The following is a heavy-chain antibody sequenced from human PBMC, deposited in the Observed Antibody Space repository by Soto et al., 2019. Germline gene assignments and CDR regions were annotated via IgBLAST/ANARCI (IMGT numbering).Heavy chain of an antibody. CDR3: ARSSYNWNHVSEY. V-gene: IGHV3-53*01. Sequence: GGSLRLSCAASGFTVSSNYMSCLRQAPGKGLEWVSVIYSGGSTYYADSVKGRFTISRDNSKNTLYLQMNSLRAEDTAVYYCARSSYNWNHVSEYWGQGTMVTVSS. J-gene: IGHJ4*02. D-gene: IGHD1-20*01. CDR2: IYSGGST. CDR1: GFTVSSNY.